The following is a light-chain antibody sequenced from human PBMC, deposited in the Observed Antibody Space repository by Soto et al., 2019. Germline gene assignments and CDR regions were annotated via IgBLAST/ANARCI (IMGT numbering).Light chain of an antibody. V-gene: IGLV2-14*01. CDR1: SSDVGGYNY. CDR3: SSYTSSSNWV. CDR2: EVS. Sequence: QSALTQPASVSGSPGQSINISCNGTSSDVGGYNYVSWYQQHPGKAPKLMIYEVSNRPSGVSNRFSGSKSGNTASLTISGLQAEDEADYYCSSYTSSSNWVFGGGTKLTVL. J-gene: IGLJ3*02.